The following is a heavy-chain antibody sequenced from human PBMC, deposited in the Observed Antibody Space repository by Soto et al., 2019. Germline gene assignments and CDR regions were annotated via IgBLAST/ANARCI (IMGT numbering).Heavy chain of an antibody. J-gene: IGHJ6*02. D-gene: IGHD3-22*01. Sequence: EVQLLESGGGLVQPGGSLRLSCAASGFTFSNYAMNWVRQAPGKGLEWVSAISGSGGSTYYADSVKGRFTISRDNSKNTLYLQMNSLSAEDTAVYFCAKAIDRGYYYYGMDVWGQGTTVTVSS. V-gene: IGHV3-23*01. CDR2: ISGSGGST. CDR1: GFTFSNYA. CDR3: AKAIDRGYYYYGMDV.